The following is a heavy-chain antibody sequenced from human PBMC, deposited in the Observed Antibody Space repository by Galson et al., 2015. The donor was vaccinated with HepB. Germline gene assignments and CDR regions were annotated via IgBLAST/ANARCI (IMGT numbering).Heavy chain of an antibody. V-gene: IGHV5-51*01. D-gene: IGHD3-3*01. CDR3: ARHQLCRNTIFGVVRCGWFDP. Sequence: QSGAEVKKPGESLKISCKGSGYSFTSYWIGWVRQMPGKGLEWMGIIYPGDSDTRYSPSFQGQVTISADKSISTAYLQWSSLKASDTAMYYCARHQLCRNTIFGVVRCGWFDPWGQGTLVTVSS. CDR1: GYSFTSYW. CDR2: IYPGDSDT. J-gene: IGHJ5*02.